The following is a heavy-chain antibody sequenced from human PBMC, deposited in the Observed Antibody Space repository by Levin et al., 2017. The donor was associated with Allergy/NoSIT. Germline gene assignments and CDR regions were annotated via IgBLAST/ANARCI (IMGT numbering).Heavy chain of an antibody. V-gene: IGHV3-7*03. Sequence: GGSLRLSCAASGFTFSSSWMAWVRQAPGKGLEWVANIKEDGSQKNFVEPVRGRFTISRDNAKNSVYLQMNSLRADDAAIYYCARDTYGALDYWGQGILVTVSS. CDR2: IKEDGSQK. CDR3: ARDTYGALDY. D-gene: IGHD4-17*01. J-gene: IGHJ4*02. CDR1: GFTFSSSW.